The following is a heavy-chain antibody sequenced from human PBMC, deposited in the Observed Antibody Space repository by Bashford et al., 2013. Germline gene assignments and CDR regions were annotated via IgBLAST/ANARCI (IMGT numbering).Heavy chain of an antibody. J-gene: IGHJ3*02. D-gene: IGHD2-15*01. Sequence: VASVKVSCKASGYTFTSYSLHWVRQAPGQRLEWMGWINTGDGNTKYSQKFQGRVTITRDTSASTGYMELSSLTSEDTAVYYCARRMVVPGRFDAFDIWGQGTMVTVSS. CDR1: GYTFTSYS. CDR3: ARRMVVPGRFDAFDI. CDR2: INTGDGNT. V-gene: IGHV1-3*04.